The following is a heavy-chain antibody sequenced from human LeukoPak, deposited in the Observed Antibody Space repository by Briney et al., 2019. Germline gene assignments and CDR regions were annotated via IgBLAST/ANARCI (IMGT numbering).Heavy chain of an antibody. Sequence: SETLSLTCTVSGGSISSSSYYWSWIRQPAGKGLEWIGRIYTSGSTNYNPSLKSRVTMSVDTSKNQFSLKLSSVTAADTAVYYCARDYRVAATGYYYYYYMDVWGKGTTVTISS. CDR2: IYTSGST. CDR3: ARDYRVAATGYYYYYYMDV. V-gene: IGHV4-61*02. J-gene: IGHJ6*03. CDR1: GGSISSSSYY. D-gene: IGHD6-19*01.